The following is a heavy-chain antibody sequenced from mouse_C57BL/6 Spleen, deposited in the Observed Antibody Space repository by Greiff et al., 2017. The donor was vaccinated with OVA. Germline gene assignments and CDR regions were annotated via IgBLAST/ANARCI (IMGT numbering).Heavy chain of an antibody. J-gene: IGHJ4*01. V-gene: IGHV1-26*01. CDR3: ANSRVVGHYYAMDY. CDR2: INPNNGGT. Sequence: VQLQQSGPELVKPGASVKISCKASGYTFTDYYMNWVKQSHGKSLEWIGDINPNNGGTSYNQKFKGKATLTVDKSSSTAYMELRSLTSEDSAVYYGANSRVVGHYYAMDYWGQGTSVTVSS. CDR1: GYTFTDYY. D-gene: IGHD1-1*01.